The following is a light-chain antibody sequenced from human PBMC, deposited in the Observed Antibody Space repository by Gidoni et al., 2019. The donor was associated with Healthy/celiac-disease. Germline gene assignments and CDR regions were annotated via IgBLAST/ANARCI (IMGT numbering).Light chain of an antibody. CDR1: QSVSSSY. V-gene: IGKV3-20*01. Sequence: EIVLTQSPGTLSLSPGERATLSCRASQSVSSSYLAWYQHKPGQAPRLLIYGASSRATGTPDRFSGSGSGTDFTLTISRLEPEDFAVYFCQQYGSSPGTFGQGAKVEIK. CDR3: QQYGSSPGT. CDR2: GAS. J-gene: IGKJ1*01.